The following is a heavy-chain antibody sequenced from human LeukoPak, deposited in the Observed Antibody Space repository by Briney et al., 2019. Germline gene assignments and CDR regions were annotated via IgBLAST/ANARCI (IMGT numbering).Heavy chain of an antibody. Sequence: GGSLRLSCAASGFTFDDYGMSWVRQAPGKGLEWVSGINWNGGSTGYADSVKGRFAISRDNAKNSLYLQMNSLRAEDTALYYCASWAAAGTKEVYWGQGTLVTVSS. CDR3: ASWAAAGTKEVY. D-gene: IGHD6-13*01. CDR1: GFTFDDYG. V-gene: IGHV3-20*04. J-gene: IGHJ4*02. CDR2: INWNGGST.